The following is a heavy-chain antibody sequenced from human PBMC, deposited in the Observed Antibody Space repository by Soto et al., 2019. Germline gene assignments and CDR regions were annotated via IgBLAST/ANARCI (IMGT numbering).Heavy chain of an antibody. CDR1: GGSISSFAYY. V-gene: IGHV4-39*01. J-gene: IGHJ5*02. CDR3: ARRERYYGSPGWFDP. D-gene: IGHD3-10*01. CDR2: VYYNENT. Sequence: ETLSLTCTVSGGSISSFAYYWGWIRQPPGKGLEWIGTVYYNENTYYNPSLKSRVTISVDTAKNQFSLNLRSVTAADTAIYFCARRERYYGSPGWFDPWGQGTLVTVSS.